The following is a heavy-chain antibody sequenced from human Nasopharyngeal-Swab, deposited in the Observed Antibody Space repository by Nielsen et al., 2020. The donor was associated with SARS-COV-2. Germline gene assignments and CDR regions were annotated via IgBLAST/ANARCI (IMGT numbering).Heavy chain of an antibody. CDR1: GFTFSSYG. Sequence: GAALKISCAASGFTFSSYGMHWVRKAPGKVLEWVAVISYDGSNKYYADSVKGRFTISRDNSKNTLYLQMNSLRAEDTAVYYCAKGSYYYDSYGAFDIWGQGTMVTVSS. D-gene: IGHD3-22*01. J-gene: IGHJ3*02. V-gene: IGHV3-30*18. CDR2: ISYDGSNK. CDR3: AKGSYYYDSYGAFDI.